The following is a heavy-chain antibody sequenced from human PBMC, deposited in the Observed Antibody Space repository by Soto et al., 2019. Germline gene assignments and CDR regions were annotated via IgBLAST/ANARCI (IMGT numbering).Heavy chain of an antibody. V-gene: IGHV4-30-4*01. CDR1: GDSVSSDDYY. Sequence: SETLSLTCTVSGDSVSSDDYYWTWIRQPPGKGLEWIGYIYYTGSTNYNPSLKSRLTISVDTSKNQFPLKLNSVSAADTAVYYCARDRSNSPDYFDFWGQGTLVTVSS. CDR2: IYYTGST. CDR3: ARDRSNSPDYFDF. J-gene: IGHJ4*02. D-gene: IGHD6-6*01.